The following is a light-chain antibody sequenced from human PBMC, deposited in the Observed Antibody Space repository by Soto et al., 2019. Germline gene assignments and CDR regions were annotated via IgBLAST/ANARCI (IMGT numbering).Light chain of an antibody. J-gene: IGKJ4*01. CDR1: QGISNS. V-gene: IGKV1-27*01. CDR3: QKYTNVPT. CDR2: AAS. Sequence: DIQMTQSPSSLSASVGDRVTITCRASQGISNSLACYQQIPGKVPKLLISAASTLQSGVPSRFSGSGSGTDFTLTIRSLQPEDVATSYCQKYTNVPTFGGGPKVDIK.